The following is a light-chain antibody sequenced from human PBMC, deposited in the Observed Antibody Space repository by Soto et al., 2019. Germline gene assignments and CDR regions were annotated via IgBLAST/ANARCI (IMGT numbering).Light chain of an antibody. CDR3: GSYESNGDVL. Sequence: QSVLTQPASVSGSPGQSITISCTGTSSDVVTYEYVSWYQHHPGKDHKLMIYDVSNRPSGVSDRFSGSKSGTTASLTISGLQAEDEADYDRGSYESNGDVLFGGGTQLTVL. J-gene: IGLJ2*01. CDR1: SSDVVTYEY. CDR2: DVS. V-gene: IGLV2-14*03.